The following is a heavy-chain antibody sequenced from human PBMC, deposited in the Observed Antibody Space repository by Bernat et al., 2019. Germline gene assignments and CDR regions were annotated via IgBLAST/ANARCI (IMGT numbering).Heavy chain of an antibody. J-gene: IGHJ4*02. CDR2: IWYDGNNE. CDR3: AKTTGPYGDHAYYFDY. V-gene: IGHV3-33*06. CDR1: GFTFSSHA. Sequence: EQLLESGGGLVQPGGSLRLSCAASGFTFSSHAMAWVRQAPGRGLEWVALIWYDGNNEYYADSVKGRFTISRDNFKDTLYLQMTSLRAEDTAVYYCAKTTGPYGDHAYYFDYWGQGTLVTVSS. D-gene: IGHD4-17*01.